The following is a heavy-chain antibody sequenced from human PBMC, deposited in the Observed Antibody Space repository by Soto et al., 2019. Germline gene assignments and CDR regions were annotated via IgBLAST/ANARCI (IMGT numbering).Heavy chain of an antibody. CDR2: IYYSGST. J-gene: IGHJ6*02. CDR1: GGSISSYY. D-gene: IGHD1-26*01. V-gene: IGHV4-59*01. CDR3: ARGEGSYYYYYYGMDV. Sequence: PSETLSLTCTVSGGSISSYYWSWIRQPPGKGLEWIGYIYYSGSTNYNPSLKSRVTISVDTSKNQFSLKLSSVTAADTVVYYCARGEGSYYYYYYGMDVWGQGTTVTVSS.